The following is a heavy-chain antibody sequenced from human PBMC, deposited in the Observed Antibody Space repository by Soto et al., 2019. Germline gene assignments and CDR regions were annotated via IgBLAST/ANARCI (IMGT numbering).Heavy chain of an antibody. V-gene: IGHV1-69*13. D-gene: IGHD6-13*01. CDR2: IIPIFGTA. CDR1: GGTFRSYA. Sequence: SVKVSCKASGGTFRSYAISWVRQAPGQGLEWMGGIIPIFGTANYAQKFQGRVTITADESTSTAYMELSSLRSEDTAVYYCARDPTGYSSSWYPYYYYYYGMDVWGQGTTVTVSS. J-gene: IGHJ6*02. CDR3: ARDPTGYSSSWYPYYYYYYGMDV.